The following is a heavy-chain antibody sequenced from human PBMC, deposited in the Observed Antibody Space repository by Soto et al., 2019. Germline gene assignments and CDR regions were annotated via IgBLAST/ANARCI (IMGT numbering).Heavy chain of an antibody. Sequence: GGYLRLSCAASGFTFRNFGFHWVRQAPGKGLEWVALVWYDGTNKYYAESLKDRVPISRDNSKNTLYLEMKSLRAEDTAVYYCARDGDIEGGPPPKNYAMDVWGQGTTVTVSS. D-gene: IGHD5-12*01. V-gene: IGHV3-33*08. CDR1: GFTFRNFG. J-gene: IGHJ6*02. CDR2: VWYDGTNK. CDR3: ARDGDIEGGPPPKNYAMDV.